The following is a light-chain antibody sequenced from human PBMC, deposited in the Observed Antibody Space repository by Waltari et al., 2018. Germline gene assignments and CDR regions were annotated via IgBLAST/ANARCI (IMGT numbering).Light chain of an antibody. CDR1: QGISSY. Sequence: IQLPQSPSSLSASVADIVTITCRASQGISSYLAWYQQKPGKAPKLLIYAASTLQSGVPSRFSGSGSGTDFTLTISSLQPEDFATYYCQQLNSYSITFGQGTRLEIK. CDR3: QQLNSYSIT. CDR2: AAS. V-gene: IGKV1-9*01. J-gene: IGKJ5*01.